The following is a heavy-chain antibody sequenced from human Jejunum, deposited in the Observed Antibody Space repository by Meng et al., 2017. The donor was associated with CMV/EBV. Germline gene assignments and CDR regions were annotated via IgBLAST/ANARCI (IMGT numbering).Heavy chain of an antibody. D-gene: IGHD3-3*01. J-gene: IGHJ5*02. CDR2: IYWNDDK. CDR1: SLRAGGVC. V-gene: IGHV2-5*01. Sequence: SLRAGGVCMGWIRQPPRKALEWLALIYWNDDKRYSPSLKSRLTIAKDTSKNQVVLTMTNMDPVDTATYYCAQTFNYDFWSGQPTWFDPWGQGTLVTVSS. CDR3: AQTFNYDFWSGQPTWFDP.